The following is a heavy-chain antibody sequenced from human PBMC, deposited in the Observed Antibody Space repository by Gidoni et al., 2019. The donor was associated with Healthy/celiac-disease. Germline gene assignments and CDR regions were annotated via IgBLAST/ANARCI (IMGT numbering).Heavy chain of an antibody. J-gene: IGHJ6*03. CDR1: GFNFRGYA. Sequence: EVQLVESGGGLVQPGGSLKLSCAASGFNFRGYAMHWVRQASGKGLEWVGRIRSKANSYATAYAASVKGRFTISRDDSKNTAYLQMNSLKTEDTAVYYCTAEVVVAARYYYYYYMDVWGKGTTVTVSS. CDR2: IRSKANSYAT. V-gene: IGHV3-73*01. D-gene: IGHD2-15*01. CDR3: TAEVVVAARYYYYYYMDV.